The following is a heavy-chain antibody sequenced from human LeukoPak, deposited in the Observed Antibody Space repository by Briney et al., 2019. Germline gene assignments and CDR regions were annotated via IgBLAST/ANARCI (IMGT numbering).Heavy chain of an antibody. D-gene: IGHD4-17*01. CDR1: GFTFSTYA. CDR2: ISSDGSTK. Sequence: GGSLRLSCAASGFTFSTYAMHWVRQAPGKGPEWVALISSDGSTKYYTDSEKGRFTISRDNSKYTLYLQMNSLRAEDTAVYYCARDPYGDYYFDYWGQGALVTVSS. J-gene: IGHJ4*02. V-gene: IGHV3-30-3*01. CDR3: ARDPYGDYYFDY.